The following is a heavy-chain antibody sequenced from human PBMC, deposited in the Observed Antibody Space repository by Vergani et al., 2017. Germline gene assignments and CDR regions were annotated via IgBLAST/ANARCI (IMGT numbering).Heavy chain of an antibody. CDR2: IYTSGSS. CDR3: ARYVKIFGVGLVHQTRYYYYMDV. J-gene: IGHJ6*03. D-gene: IGHD3-3*01. V-gene: IGHV4-61*02. CDR1: GGSISSGSYY. Sequence: QVQLQESGPGLVKPSQTLSLTCTVSGGSISSGSYYWSWIRQPAGKGLEWIGRIYTSGSSNYNPSLKRRVTMSVDTSKNQFSLKLCSVTAADTAVYYCARYVKIFGVGLVHQTRYYYYMDVWGKXP.